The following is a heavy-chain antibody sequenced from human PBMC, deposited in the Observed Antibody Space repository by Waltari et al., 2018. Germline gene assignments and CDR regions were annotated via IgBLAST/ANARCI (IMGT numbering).Heavy chain of an antibody. CDR2: ISYDGSNK. J-gene: IGHJ6*02. Sequence: QVQLVESGGGVVQPGRSLRLSCAASGFTFSSYAMHWVRQAPGKRLAWVAVISYDGSNKYYADSVKGRFTISRDNSKNTLYLQMNSLRAEDTAVYYCARDRLRGSSGWYGDYYYYGMDVWGQGTTVTVSS. D-gene: IGHD6-19*01. CDR1: GFTFSSYA. CDR3: ARDRLRGSSGWYGDYYYYGMDV. V-gene: IGHV3-30-3*01.